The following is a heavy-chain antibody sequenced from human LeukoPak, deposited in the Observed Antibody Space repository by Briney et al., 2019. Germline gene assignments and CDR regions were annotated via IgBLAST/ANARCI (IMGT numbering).Heavy chain of an antibody. V-gene: IGHV3-30*02. CDR1: GLIFSTCG. CDR3: TKQMMKGQQYYYMDV. D-gene: IGHD6-13*01. CDR2: IRYDESAT. Sequence: GGSLRLSCVASGLIFSTCGMHWVRQAPGKGLDWLTHIRYDESATYYADSVKGRFTISRENSKNTLYLQMNSLRGEDTAVDYCTKQMMKGQQYYYMDVWGKGTSVTVSS. J-gene: IGHJ6*03.